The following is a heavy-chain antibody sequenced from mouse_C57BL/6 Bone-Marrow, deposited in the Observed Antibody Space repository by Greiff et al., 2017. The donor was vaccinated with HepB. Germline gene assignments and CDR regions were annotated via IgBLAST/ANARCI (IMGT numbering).Heavy chain of an antibody. Sequence: VQLQQSGPELVKPGASVKISCKASGYTFTDYYMNWVKQSHGKSLEWIGDINPNNGGTSYNQKFKGKATLTVDKSSSTAYMELRSLTSEDSAVYYCARKRGLLPLAYWGQGTLVTVSA. CDR3: ARKRGLLPLAY. CDR1: GYTFTDYY. J-gene: IGHJ3*01. D-gene: IGHD2-3*01. V-gene: IGHV1-26*01. CDR2: INPNNGGT.